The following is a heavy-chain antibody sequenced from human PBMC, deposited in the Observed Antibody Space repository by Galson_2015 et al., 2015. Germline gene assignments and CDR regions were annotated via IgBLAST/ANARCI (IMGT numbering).Heavy chain of an antibody. Sequence: SLTCTVSGASISSGNYSWSWIRQHPGKGLEWIGYIYYSGTTYYNPSLKSRVIRSVDTSKNQFSLKLSSVTAADTAVYYCARDSSSVYNNYNYYYYMDVWGKGTTVTVSS. J-gene: IGHJ6*03. CDR3: ARDSSSVYNNYNYYYYMDV. V-gene: IGHV4-31*03. D-gene: IGHD4-11*01. CDR1: GASISSGNYS. CDR2: IYYSGTT.